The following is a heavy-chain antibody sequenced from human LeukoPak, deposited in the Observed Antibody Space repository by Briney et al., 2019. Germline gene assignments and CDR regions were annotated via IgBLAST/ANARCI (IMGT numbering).Heavy chain of an antibody. V-gene: IGHV3-43*01. CDR1: GFFFEDYT. D-gene: IGHD3-22*01. J-gene: IGHJ4*02. Sequence: GGSLRLSCAASGFFFEDYTMHWVRQVPGKTLEWVSLVNWHGTTYYADSLKGRFTISRDNSNNSLYLQMDSLRTEDTAFYYCAKDLTYESSGSVIDNWGLGTLVTVSS. CDR3: AKDLTYESSGSVIDN. CDR2: VNWHGTT.